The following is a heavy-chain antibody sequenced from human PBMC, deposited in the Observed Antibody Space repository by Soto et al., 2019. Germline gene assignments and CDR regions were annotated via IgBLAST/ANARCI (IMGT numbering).Heavy chain of an antibody. D-gene: IGHD6-19*01. V-gene: IGHV1-46*01. CDR1: GYTFTSYY. Sequence: ASVKVSCKASGYTFTSYYMHWVRQAPGQGLEWMGIINPSGGSTSYAQKFQGRVTMTTDTSTSTVYMELSSLRSDDTAVYYCARYSAVAGTSGFWGQGTLVTVSS. CDR2: INPSGGST. J-gene: IGHJ4*02. CDR3: ARYSAVAGTSGF.